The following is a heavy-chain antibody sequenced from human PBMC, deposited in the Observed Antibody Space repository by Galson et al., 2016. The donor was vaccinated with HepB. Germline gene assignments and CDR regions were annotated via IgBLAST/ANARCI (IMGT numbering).Heavy chain of an antibody. J-gene: IGHJ3*01. D-gene: IGHD4-17*01. CDR3: ARDSSSGLRTFDV. Sequence: TLSLTCTVSGGSISSGDYYWTWIRQRPGKGLEWIGYIYSSGYSHSNPSLKSRLAISADPSKNQFSLKLNSVTAADTAVYYCARDSSSGLRTFDVWGQGRMVTVSS. CDR2: IYSSGYS. V-gene: IGHV4-31*03. CDR1: GGSISSGDYY.